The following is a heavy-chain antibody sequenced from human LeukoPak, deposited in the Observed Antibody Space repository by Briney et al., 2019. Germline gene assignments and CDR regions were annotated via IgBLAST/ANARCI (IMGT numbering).Heavy chain of an antibody. CDR1: GGSFSGYY. V-gene: IGHV4-34*01. CDR3: ARGDSGSYLGLSRLNWFDP. D-gene: IGHD1-26*01. CDR2: INHSGST. J-gene: IGHJ5*02. Sequence: SETLSLTCAVYGGSFSGYYWSWIRQPPGKGLEWIGEINHSGSTNYNPSLKSRVTISVDTSKNQFSLKLSSVTAADTAVYYCARGDSGSYLGLSRLNWFDPWGQGTLVTVSS.